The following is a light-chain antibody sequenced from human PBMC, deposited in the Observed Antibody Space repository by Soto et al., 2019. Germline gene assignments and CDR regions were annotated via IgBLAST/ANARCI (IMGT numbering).Light chain of an antibody. J-gene: IGKJ1*01. CDR1: QSVSSSY. CDR3: QQYGSSPWT. Sequence: EIVLTQSPRTLSLSPGERATLSCRASQSVSSSYLAWYQQKPGQAPRLLIYGASSRATGIPDRFSGSGSGTDFTLTISRLEPEDFAVYYCQQYGSSPWTFGQGTKV. V-gene: IGKV3-20*01. CDR2: GAS.